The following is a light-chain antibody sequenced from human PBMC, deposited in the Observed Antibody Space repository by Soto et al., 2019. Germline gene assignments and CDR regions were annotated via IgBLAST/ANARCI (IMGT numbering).Light chain of an antibody. CDR3: QQRSNGDPLK. V-gene: IGKV3-11*01. CDR2: DAS. J-gene: IGKJ5*01. CDR1: QSVSRY. Sequence: EIVLKQAPATLSISPLYIATLPFRASQSVSRYLAWYQQKPGQAPRLLIYDASNRATGIQARFSGSGSGTDFTLAISSLEPEDFAVYYFQQRSNGDPLKFAQGTRLEIK.